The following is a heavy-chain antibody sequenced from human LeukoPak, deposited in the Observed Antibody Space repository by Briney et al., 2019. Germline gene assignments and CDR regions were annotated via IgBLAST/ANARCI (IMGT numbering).Heavy chain of an antibody. D-gene: IGHD6-13*01. J-gene: IGHJ4*02. CDR1: GFTFSSYA. V-gene: IGHV3-23*01. CDR3: ARERYRSSWPQGAYSDY. Sequence: GGSLRLSCAASGFTFSSYALSWVRQAPGKGLEWVSVISGRGGATYYADSVKGRFTMSRDNSKDTLYLQMNSLRVEDTAVYYCARERYRSSWPQGAYSDYWGQGTLVTVSS. CDR2: ISGRGGAT.